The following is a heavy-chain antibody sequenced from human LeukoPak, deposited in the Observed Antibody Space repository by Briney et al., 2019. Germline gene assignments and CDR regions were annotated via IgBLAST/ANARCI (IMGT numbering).Heavy chain of an antibody. V-gene: IGHV3-33*01. CDR3: ARGWEYFDY. CDR1: GFTFSSYG. D-gene: IGHD1-26*01. Sequence: GGSLRLSCAASGFTFSSYGMHWVRQAPGKGLERVAVIWYDGSNKYYADSVKGRFTISRDNSKNTLYLQMNSLRAEDTAVYYCARGWEYFDYWGQGTPVTVSS. J-gene: IGHJ4*02. CDR2: IWYDGSNK.